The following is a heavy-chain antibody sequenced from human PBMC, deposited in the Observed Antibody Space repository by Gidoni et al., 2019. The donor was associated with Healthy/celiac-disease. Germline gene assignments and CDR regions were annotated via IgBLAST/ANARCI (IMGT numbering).Heavy chain of an antibody. Sequence: EVQLVESGGGLVKPGGSLRLSCAASGFTFSSYSMNWVRQAPGKGLEWVSSMSSSSSYIYYADSVKGRFTISRDNAKNSLYLQMNSLRAEDTAVYYCARSEEWELDWFDPWGQGTLVTVSS. V-gene: IGHV3-21*01. CDR1: GFTFSSYS. J-gene: IGHJ5*02. CDR2: MSSSSSYI. D-gene: IGHD1-26*01. CDR3: ARSEEWELDWFDP.